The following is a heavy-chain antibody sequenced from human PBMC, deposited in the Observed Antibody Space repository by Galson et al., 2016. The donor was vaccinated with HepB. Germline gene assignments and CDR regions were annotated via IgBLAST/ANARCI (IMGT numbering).Heavy chain of an antibody. CDR3: ARDGVDYYGSGSHYNPFDY. V-gene: IGHV1-3*01. D-gene: IGHD3-10*01. Sequence: SVKVSCKASGYTFTNYAVHWVRQAPGQRLEWMGWINAGNGNTRYSQKFQGRVTITRDTSASTVYMELSSLTSEDTALFYCARDGVDYYGSGSHYNPFDYWGQGTLVTVSS. CDR2: INAGNGNT. J-gene: IGHJ4*02. CDR1: GYTFTNYA.